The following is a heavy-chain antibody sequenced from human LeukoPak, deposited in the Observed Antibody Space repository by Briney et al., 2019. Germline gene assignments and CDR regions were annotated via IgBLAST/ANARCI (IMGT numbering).Heavy chain of an antibody. J-gene: IGHJ4*02. Sequence: HGESLKISCKGSGYSFTSHWIGWVRQISGKGLEWMGIIYPGDSDTRYSPSFQGQVTISADKSISTAYLQWSSLKASDTAMYFCACRGDPGSYYDYWGQETLVTVSS. CDR1: GYSFTSHW. D-gene: IGHD3-10*01. CDR3: ACRGDPGSYYDY. V-gene: IGHV5-51*01. CDR2: IYPGDSDT.